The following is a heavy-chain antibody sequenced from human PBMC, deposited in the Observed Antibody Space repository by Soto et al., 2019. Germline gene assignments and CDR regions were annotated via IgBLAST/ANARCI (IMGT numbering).Heavy chain of an antibody. D-gene: IGHD3-22*01. CDR3: ARASSGFDRRGSLVFDF. V-gene: IGHV1-2*04. J-gene: IGHJ4*02. Sequence: GASVKVSCKASAYTFTGYYIHWVRQAPGQGLEWMGWINPNSGGTNYAQKFQGWVTMTRDTSISTAYMELSRLRSDDTAVYYCARASSGFDRRGSLVFDFRGQGTLVTVSS. CDR2: INPNSGGT. CDR1: AYTFTGYY.